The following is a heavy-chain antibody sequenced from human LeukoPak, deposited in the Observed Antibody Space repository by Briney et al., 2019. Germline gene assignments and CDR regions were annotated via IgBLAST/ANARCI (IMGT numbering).Heavy chain of an antibody. D-gene: IGHD2-15*01. J-gene: IGHJ4*02. CDR3: ARVDGSPDY. CDR1: GYTFTRYD. CDR2: VNTESANT. V-gene: IGHV1-8*03. Sequence: ASVKVSCKPSGYTFTRYDINWVRQATGQGLEWWGWVNTESANTGSAQNFQGRLIITRDTSINTAYMELSSLRSEDTAIYYCARVDGSPDYWGQGTLVTVSS.